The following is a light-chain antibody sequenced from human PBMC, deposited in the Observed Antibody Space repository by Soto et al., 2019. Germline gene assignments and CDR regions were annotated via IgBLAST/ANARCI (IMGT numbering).Light chain of an antibody. Sequence: ETVLTQSPGTLSLSPGERATLSCRASQSVGTYLAWYQQKPGHAPRLLIYGASSRATGIPDRFSGSGSRTDVTLTISRLEPEDSAVYYCQQYVSIPLTFGGGTKVDIK. V-gene: IGKV3-20*01. CDR2: GAS. CDR3: QQYVSIPLT. J-gene: IGKJ4*01. CDR1: QSVGTY.